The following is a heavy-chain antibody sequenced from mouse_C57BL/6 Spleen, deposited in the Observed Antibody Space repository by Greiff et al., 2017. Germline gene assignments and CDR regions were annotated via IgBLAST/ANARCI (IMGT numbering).Heavy chain of an antibody. CDR2: INPSNGGT. Sequence: QVQLQQPGTELVKPGASVKLSCKASGYTLTSYWMHWVKQRPGQGLEWIGNINPSNGGTNYNEKFKSKATLTVDKSSSTAYMQLSSLTSEDSAVYYCARWGKYDGDFDYWGQGTTLTVSS. CDR1: GYTLTSYW. V-gene: IGHV1-53*01. D-gene: IGHD2-12*01. J-gene: IGHJ2*01. CDR3: ARWGKYDGDFDY.